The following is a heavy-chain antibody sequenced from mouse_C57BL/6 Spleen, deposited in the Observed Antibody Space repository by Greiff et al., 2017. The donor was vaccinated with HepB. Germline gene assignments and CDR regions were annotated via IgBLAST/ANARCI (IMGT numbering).Heavy chain of an antibody. D-gene: IGHD1-1*01. CDR1: GYTFTDYY. CDR2: IFPGSGRT. V-gene: IGHV1-75*01. Sequence: QVQLQQSGPELVKPGASVKISCKASGYTFTDYYINWVKQRPGQGLEWIGWIFPGSGRTYYNEKFKGKATLTVDKSSSTAYMLLSSLTSEDSAVYFCARPSHYGSSWFAYWGQGTLVTVSA. J-gene: IGHJ3*01. CDR3: ARPSHYGSSWFAY.